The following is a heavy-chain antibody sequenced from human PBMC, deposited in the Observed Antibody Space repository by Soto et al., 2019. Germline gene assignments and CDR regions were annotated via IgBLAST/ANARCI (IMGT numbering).Heavy chain of an antibody. Sequence: QVQLVQSGAEVKKPGASVKVSCKASGYTFTSYYMHWVRQAPGQGLEWMGIINPSGGSTSYAQKFQGRVTMTRNTSTSTVYMELSSLRSEDTAVYYCARDRYNWNPNPYYYFDYWGQGTLVTVSS. D-gene: IGHD1-20*01. CDR3: ARDRYNWNPNPYYYFDY. V-gene: IGHV1-46*01. CDR2: INPSGGST. J-gene: IGHJ4*02. CDR1: GYTFTSYY.